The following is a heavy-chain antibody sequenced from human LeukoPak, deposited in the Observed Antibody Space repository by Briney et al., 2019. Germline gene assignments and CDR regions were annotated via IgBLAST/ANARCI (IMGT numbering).Heavy chain of an antibody. J-gene: IGHJ1*01. CDR1: GFTFSSYS. CDR2: ISSSSSYK. D-gene: IGHD2-2*01. V-gene: IGHV3-21*01. Sequence: GGSLRLSCAASGFTFSSYSMNWVRQAPGKGLEWVSSISSSSSYKYDADSVKRRFTISRDNAQNSLYLQMNSLRAEDTAVYYCAGDDIVVVPAAASAEYFQHWGQGTLVTVSS. CDR3: AGDDIVVVPAAASAEYFQH.